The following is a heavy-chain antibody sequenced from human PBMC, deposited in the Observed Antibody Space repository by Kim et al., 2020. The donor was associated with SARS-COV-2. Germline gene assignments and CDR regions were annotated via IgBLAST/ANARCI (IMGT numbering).Heavy chain of an antibody. Sequence: SETLSLTCTVSGGSISSYYWSWIRQPPGKGLEWIGYIYYSGSTNYNPSLKSRVTISVDTSKNQFSLKLSSVTAADTAVYYCARHGIHYYDSSGYYRFDYWGQGTLVTVSS. J-gene: IGHJ4*02. D-gene: IGHD3-22*01. V-gene: IGHV4-59*08. CDR3: ARHGIHYYDSSGYYRFDY. CDR1: GGSISSYY. CDR2: IYYSGST.